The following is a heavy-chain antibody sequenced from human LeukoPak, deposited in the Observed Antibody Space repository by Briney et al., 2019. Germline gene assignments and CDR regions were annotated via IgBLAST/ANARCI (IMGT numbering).Heavy chain of an antibody. Sequence: SETLSLTCTVSGGSISSGDYYWSWIRQPPGKGLEWIGYIYYSGSTYYNLSLKSRVTISVDTSKNQFSLKLSSVTAADTAVYYCARVALRFLEWLPYYFDYWGQGTLVTVSS. V-gene: IGHV4-30-4*01. CDR1: GGSISSGDYY. D-gene: IGHD3-3*01. CDR3: ARVALRFLEWLPYYFDY. CDR2: IYYSGST. J-gene: IGHJ4*02.